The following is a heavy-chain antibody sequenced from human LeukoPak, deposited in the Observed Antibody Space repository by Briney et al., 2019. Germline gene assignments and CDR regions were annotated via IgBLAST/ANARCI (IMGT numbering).Heavy chain of an antibody. CDR2: ITDSGRKT. V-gene: IGHV3-23*01. D-gene: IGHD4-17*01. CDR1: GLTFSNYA. Sequence: GGSLRLSCAASGLTFSNYAMNWVRQASGKGLEWVSGITDSGRKTYYADSVKGRFSISRDNSKNTVYLQMSDLRGEDTAVYYCAKITKATTPNYWGQGTLVTVSS. CDR3: AKITKATTPNY. J-gene: IGHJ4*02.